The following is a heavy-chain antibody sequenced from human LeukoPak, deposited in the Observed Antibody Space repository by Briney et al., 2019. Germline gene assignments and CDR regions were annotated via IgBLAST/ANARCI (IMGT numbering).Heavy chain of an antibody. CDR3: LGYYSGSPN. CDR1: GFTFSYNW. CDR2: ISSDGRTT. D-gene: IGHD3-10*01. V-gene: IGHV3-74*01. J-gene: IGHJ4*02. Sequence: GGSLRLSCAASGFTFSYNWMHWVRQAPGKGLVWVSRISSDGRTTHYADSVKGRFTISRDSAKNTLFLQMNDLRAEDTTVYYCLGYYSGSPNWGQGTLVTVSS.